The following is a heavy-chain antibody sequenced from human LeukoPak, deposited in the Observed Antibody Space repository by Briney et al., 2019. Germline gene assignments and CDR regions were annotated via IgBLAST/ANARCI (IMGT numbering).Heavy chain of an antibody. D-gene: IGHD2-21*02. J-gene: IGHJ2*01. CDR3: ARGGQLVTHWYFGL. V-gene: IGHV3-64*01. Sequence: GGPLNLPCPASEFTFISYPMHWVRQAPGKGLEYVSAISSNGNITYYANSLKGRFTVSRDNSKNTLSLQMGSLRPEDMAVYYCARGGQLVTHWYFGLWGRGTLVTVSS. CDR1: EFTFISYP. CDR2: ISSNGNIT.